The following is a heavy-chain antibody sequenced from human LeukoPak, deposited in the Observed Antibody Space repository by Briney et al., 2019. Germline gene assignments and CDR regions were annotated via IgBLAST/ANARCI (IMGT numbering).Heavy chain of an antibody. V-gene: IGHV3-30-3*01. D-gene: IGHD6-13*01. CDR2: SSSDETYK. Sequence: GGSLRLSCAASGFPFTVYPTHWVRQAPGKGLEWVSVSSSDETYKFYADSVRGRFTISRDNSKNRLYLQMSDLRAEDTAVYYCARDSKLAAGTFDYWGQGTLVTVSS. CDR3: ARDSKLAAGTFDY. J-gene: IGHJ4*02. CDR1: GFPFTVYP.